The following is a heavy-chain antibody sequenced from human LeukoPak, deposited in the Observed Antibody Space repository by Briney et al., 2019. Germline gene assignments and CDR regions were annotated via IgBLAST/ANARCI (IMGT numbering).Heavy chain of an antibody. Sequence: PSETLSLTCTVSGGSINSSSYYWGWIRQPPGKGLEWIGSIYYSGSTYYNPSLKSRVTISVDTSKNQFSLKLSSVTAADTAVYYCVGVVATIRENAFDIWGQGTMVTVSS. J-gene: IGHJ3*02. D-gene: IGHD5-12*01. V-gene: IGHV4-39*07. CDR3: VGVVATIRENAFDI. CDR1: GGSINSSSYY. CDR2: IYYSGST.